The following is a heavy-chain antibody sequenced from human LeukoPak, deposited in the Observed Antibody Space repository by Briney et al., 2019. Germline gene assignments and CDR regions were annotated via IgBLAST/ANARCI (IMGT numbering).Heavy chain of an antibody. CDR1: GGSISSSSYY. J-gene: IGHJ3*02. V-gene: IGHV4-39*01. CDR3: ASWGWGDIVVVPAATDAFDI. CDR2: IYYSGST. D-gene: IGHD2-2*01. Sequence: SETLSLTCTVSGGSISSSSYYWGWIRQPPGKGLEWIGSIYYSGSTYYNPSLKSRVTISVDTSKNLFSLKLSSVTAADTAVYYCASWGWGDIVVVPAATDAFDIWGQGTMVTVSS.